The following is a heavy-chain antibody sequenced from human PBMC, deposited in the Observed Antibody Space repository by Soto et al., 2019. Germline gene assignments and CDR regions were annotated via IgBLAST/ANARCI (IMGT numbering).Heavy chain of an antibody. CDR1: GYTFTSYA. J-gene: IGHJ4*02. CDR2: INAGNGNT. D-gene: IGHD6-19*01. Sequence: GASVKVSCKASGYTFTSYAMHWVRQAPGQRLEWMGWINAGNGNTKYSRKFQGRVTITRDTSASTAYMELSSLRSEDTAVYYCAGGYSSGWYPFDYWGQGTLVTVSS. V-gene: IGHV1-3*01. CDR3: AGGYSSGWYPFDY.